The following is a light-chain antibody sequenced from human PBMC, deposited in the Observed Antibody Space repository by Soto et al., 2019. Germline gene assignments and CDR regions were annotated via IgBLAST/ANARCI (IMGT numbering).Light chain of an antibody. Sequence: DIQITQSPSVMSASIGDAVTITCRASQGITRYLAWFQQHPGKVPKRLIYFASTSQSGVPSRFSASGSGTASAHSIDGLQTEDFETYYCLQYSNFPLTFGQGTHVEI. V-gene: IGKV1-17*03. CDR1: QGITRY. J-gene: IGKJ1*01. CDR2: FAS. CDR3: LQYSNFPLT.